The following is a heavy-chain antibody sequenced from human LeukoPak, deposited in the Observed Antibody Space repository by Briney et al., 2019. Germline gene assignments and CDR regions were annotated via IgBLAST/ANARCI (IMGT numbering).Heavy chain of an antibody. CDR3: AKDIYYYGSGSYSPHFDY. J-gene: IGHJ4*02. V-gene: IGHV3-23*01. D-gene: IGHD3-10*01. Sequence: GGSLRLSCAASGFIFSSYAMSWVRQAPGKGLEWVSAISGSGGSTYYAESVKGRFTISRDNSKNSLYLQMNSLRAEETALYYCAKDIYYYGSGSYSPHFDYWGQGTLVTVSS. CDR2: ISGSGGST. CDR1: GFIFSSYA.